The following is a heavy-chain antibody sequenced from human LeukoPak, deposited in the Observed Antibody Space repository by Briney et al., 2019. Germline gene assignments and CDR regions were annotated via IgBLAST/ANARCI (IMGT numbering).Heavy chain of an antibody. V-gene: IGHV4-4*02. CDR2: IYHSGST. CDR3: ARHRRSIAAPFDY. D-gene: IGHD6-6*01. J-gene: IGHJ4*02. CDR1: GGSISSSNW. Sequence: SETLSLTRAVSGGSISSSNWWSWVRQPPGKGLEWIGEIYHSGSTNYNPSLKSRVTISVDKSKNQFSLKLSSVTAADTAVYYCARHRRSIAAPFDYWGQGTLVTVSS.